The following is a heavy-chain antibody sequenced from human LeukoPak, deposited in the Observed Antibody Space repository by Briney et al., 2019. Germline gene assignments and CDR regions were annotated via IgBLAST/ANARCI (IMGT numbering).Heavy chain of an antibody. CDR2: IYDSGST. D-gene: IGHD2-15*01. Sequence: SETLSLTCTVSGASIRSGDYYWSWIRQPPGKGVKWIGYIYDSGSTYYNPSLKSRITISVDTSENRFSLKLSSVTATDTAVYYCARDCSGGSCYGAFDIWGQGTMVTVSS. J-gene: IGHJ3*02. CDR1: GASIRSGDYY. V-gene: IGHV4-30-4*01. CDR3: ARDCSGGSCYGAFDI.